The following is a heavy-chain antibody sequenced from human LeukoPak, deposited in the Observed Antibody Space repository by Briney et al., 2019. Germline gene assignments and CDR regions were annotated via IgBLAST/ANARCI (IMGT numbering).Heavy chain of an antibody. CDR3: ARVGRTGYSSGWYSGGAFDI. CDR2: ISSSSSYI. CDR1: GFTFSSYS. V-gene: IGHV3-21*01. D-gene: IGHD6-19*01. Sequence: PGGSLRLSCAASGFTFSSYSMNWVRQAPGKGLEWVSSISSSSSYIYYADSVKGRFTISRDNAKNSLYLQMNSLRAEDTAVYYCARVGRTGYSSGWYSGGAFDIWGQGTMVTVSS. J-gene: IGHJ3*02.